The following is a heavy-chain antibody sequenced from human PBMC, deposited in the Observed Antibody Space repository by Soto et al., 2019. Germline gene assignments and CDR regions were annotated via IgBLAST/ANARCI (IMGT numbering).Heavy chain of an antibody. Sequence: QVQLVESGGGLVKPGGSLRLSCAASGFTFSDYYMSWIRLARGKGLEWVSYISSSSSYTNYADSVKGRFTISRDNAKNSLYLQMNSLRAEDTAVYYCASGGTYYDILTGYYPFDYWGQGTLVTVSS. CDR1: GFTFSDYY. CDR3: ASGGTYYDILTGYYPFDY. CDR2: ISSSSSYT. V-gene: IGHV3-11*05. D-gene: IGHD3-9*01. J-gene: IGHJ4*02.